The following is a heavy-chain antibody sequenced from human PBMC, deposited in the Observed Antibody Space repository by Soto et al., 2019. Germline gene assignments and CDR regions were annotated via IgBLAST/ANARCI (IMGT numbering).Heavy chain of an antibody. V-gene: IGHV1-18*01. CDR1: GYAFTTYG. CDR2: IGAHNGNT. D-gene: IGHD1-1*01. Sequence: QVHLVQSGAEVKKPGASVKVSCKGSGYAFTTYGITWVRQAPGQGLEWMGWIGAHNGNTNYAQKLQGRVTVTRDTSTSTAYMELKSLRSDYTAVYYCARGRYGDYWGQGALVTVSS. J-gene: IGHJ4*02. CDR3: ARGRYGDY.